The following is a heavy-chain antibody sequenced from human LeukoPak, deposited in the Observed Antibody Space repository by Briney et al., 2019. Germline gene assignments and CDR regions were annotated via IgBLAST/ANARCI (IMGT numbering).Heavy chain of an antibody. CDR1: GGSFSGYY. Sequence: SETLSLTCAVYGGSFSGYYWSWIRQPPGKGLEWIGEINHSGSTNYNPSLKSRVTISVDTSKNQFSLKLSSVTAADTAVYYCARLLSWSQTSVVFDIWGQGTMVTVPS. V-gene: IGHV4-34*01. CDR2: INHSGST. D-gene: IGHD2-15*01. J-gene: IGHJ3*02. CDR3: ARLLSWSQTSVVFDI.